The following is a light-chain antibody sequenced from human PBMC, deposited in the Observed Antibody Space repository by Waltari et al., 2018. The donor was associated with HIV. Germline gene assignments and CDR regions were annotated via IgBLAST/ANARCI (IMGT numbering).Light chain of an antibody. CDR1: YIGSKS. CDR2: NGS. Sequence: SYVLAQPPSVSVAPGQTARITCGGNYIGSKSVHWYQQKPGQAPVLVVYNGSDRPSGIPERFSGSNSGNTATLTISRVEAGDEADYYCQVWYTSTDHGVVFGGGTKLTVL. V-gene: IGLV3-21*02. CDR3: QVWYTSTDHGVV. J-gene: IGLJ2*01.